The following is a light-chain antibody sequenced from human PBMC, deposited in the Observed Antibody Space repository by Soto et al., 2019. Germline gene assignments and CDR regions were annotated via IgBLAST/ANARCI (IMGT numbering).Light chain of an antibody. J-gene: IGKJ5*01. CDR1: QSVTSSH. Sequence: EIVLTQSPGTLSLSPGERATLSCRASQSVTSSHLAWYQQKPGQAPRLLIYGASTRATGIPGRFSGSGSGTDFTLAISRLEPEDLAVYYCQQYGSSGTVFGQGTRLEIK. CDR2: GAS. V-gene: IGKV3-20*01. CDR3: QQYGSSGTV.